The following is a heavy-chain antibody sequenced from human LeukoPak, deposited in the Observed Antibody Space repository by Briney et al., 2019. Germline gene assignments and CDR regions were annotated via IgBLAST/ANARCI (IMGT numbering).Heavy chain of an antibody. CDR3: AKGGGGTNYYYMDV. Sequence: PGGSLRLSCAASGFTFSSYWMSWVRQAPGKGLEWVSGISWNSGSIGYADSVKGRFTISRDNAKNSLYLQMNSLRAEDMALYYCAKGGGGTNYYYMDVWGKGTTVTVSS. J-gene: IGHJ6*03. CDR1: GFTFSSYW. CDR2: ISWNSGSI. V-gene: IGHV3-9*03. D-gene: IGHD1-1*01.